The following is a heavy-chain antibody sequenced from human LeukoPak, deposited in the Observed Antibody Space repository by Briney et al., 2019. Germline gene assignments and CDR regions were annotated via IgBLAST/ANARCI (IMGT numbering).Heavy chain of an antibody. J-gene: IGHJ4*02. V-gene: IGHV3-23*01. CDR2: ISGSGGST. Sequence: PGGSLRLSCAASGFTFSSYAMSWVRQAPGKGLEWVSAISGSGGSTYYADSVKGRFTISRDNSKNTLYLQMNSLRAEDTAVYYCARRPKVGDSFDYWGQGTLVTVSS. CDR1: GFTFSSYA. D-gene: IGHD4-23*01. CDR3: ARRPKVGDSFDY.